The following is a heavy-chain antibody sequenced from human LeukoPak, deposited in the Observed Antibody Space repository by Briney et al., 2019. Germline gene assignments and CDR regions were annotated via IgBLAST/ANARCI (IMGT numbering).Heavy chain of an antibody. V-gene: IGHV1-18*01. Sequence: ASVKVSCKASGYTFTSYGISWVRQAPGQGLEWMGWISAYNGNTNYAQKLQGRVTMTTDTSTSTAYMELRSLRSDDTAAYYCARRRYYDFWSGYYAFDIWGQGTMVTVSS. CDR3: ARRRYYDFWSGYYAFDI. J-gene: IGHJ3*02. CDR2: ISAYNGNT. CDR1: GYTFTSYG. D-gene: IGHD3-3*01.